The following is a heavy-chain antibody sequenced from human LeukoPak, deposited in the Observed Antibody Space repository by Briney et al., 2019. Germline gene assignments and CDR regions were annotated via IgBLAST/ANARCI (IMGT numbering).Heavy chain of an antibody. CDR3: AKAPLRSCSGAICYPFDY. V-gene: IGHV3-30*04. Sequence: GGSLRLSCAASGFTFSSYAMHWVRQAPGKGLEWVAVISYDGSNKYYADSVKGRFTISRDNSKNTLYLQMNSLSAEDADVYYCAKAPLRSCSGAICYPFDYWGQGTLVTVSS. CDR1: GFTFSSYA. CDR2: ISYDGSNK. D-gene: IGHD2-15*01. J-gene: IGHJ4*02.